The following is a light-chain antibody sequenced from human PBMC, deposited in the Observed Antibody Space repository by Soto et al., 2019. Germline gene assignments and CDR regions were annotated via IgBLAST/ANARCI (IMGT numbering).Light chain of an antibody. CDR1: QSISSW. Sequence: DIQMTQSPSTLSASVGDRVTITCRASQSISSWLAWYQQKKGKAPKLLIYAASTLQSGVPSRFSGSGSGTDFTLTISRLQPEDVETYYCQKYNSDLITFGQGTRLEIK. CDR3: QKYNSDLIT. V-gene: IGKV1-27*01. J-gene: IGKJ5*01. CDR2: AAS.